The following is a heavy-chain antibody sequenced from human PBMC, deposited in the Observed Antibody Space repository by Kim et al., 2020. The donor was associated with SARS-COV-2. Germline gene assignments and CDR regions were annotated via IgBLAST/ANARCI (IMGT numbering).Heavy chain of an antibody. CDR2: ST. Sequence: STGYGDSGKGRFTISGDNAKNTLYLQMNSLRREDTAVYYCARGYGSGTNYWGQGTLVTVST. D-gene: IGHD3-10*01. J-gene: IGHJ4*02. CDR3: ARGYGSGTNY. V-gene: IGHV3-74*01.